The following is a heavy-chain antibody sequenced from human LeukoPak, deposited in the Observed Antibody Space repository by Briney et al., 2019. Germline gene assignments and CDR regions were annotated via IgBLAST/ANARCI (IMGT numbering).Heavy chain of an antibody. CDR1: GYTFTSYG. CDR3: ARVSYYGSGSRKFDY. CDR2: ISAYNGNT. Sequence: ASVKVSCKASGYTFTSYGISWVRQATGQGLEWMGWISAYNGNTNYAQKLQGRVTMTTDTSTSTAYMELRSLRSDDTAVYYCARVSYYGSGSRKFDYWGQGTLVTVSS. D-gene: IGHD3-10*01. J-gene: IGHJ4*02. V-gene: IGHV1-18*01.